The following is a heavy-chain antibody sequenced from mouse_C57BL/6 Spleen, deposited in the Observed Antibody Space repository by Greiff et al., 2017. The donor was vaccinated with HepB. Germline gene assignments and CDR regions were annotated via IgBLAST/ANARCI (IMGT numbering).Heavy chain of an antibody. CDR3: ARGGTEGAMDY. Sequence: EVKVIESGPGMVKPSQSLSLTCTVTGYSITSGYDWHWIRHFPGNKLEWMGYISYSGSTNYNPSLKSRISITHDTSKNHFFLKLNSVTTEDTATYYCARGGTEGAMDYWGQGTSVTVSS. J-gene: IGHJ4*01. CDR1: GYSITSGYD. CDR2: ISYSGST. V-gene: IGHV3-1*01.